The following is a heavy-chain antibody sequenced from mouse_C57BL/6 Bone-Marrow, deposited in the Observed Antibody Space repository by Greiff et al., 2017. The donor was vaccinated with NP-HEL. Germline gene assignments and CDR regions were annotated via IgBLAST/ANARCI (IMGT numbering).Heavy chain of an antibody. J-gene: IGHJ3*01. V-gene: IGHV1-59*01. CDR2: IDPSDSYT. Sequence: VQLQQPGAELVRPGTSVKLSCKASGYTFTSYWMHWVKQRPGQGLEWIGVIDPSDSYTNYNQKFKGKATLTVDTSSSTAYMQLSSLTSEDSAVYYCARDDGGAYWGQGTLVTVSA. D-gene: IGHD2-3*01. CDR1: GYTFTSYW. CDR3: ARDDGGAY.